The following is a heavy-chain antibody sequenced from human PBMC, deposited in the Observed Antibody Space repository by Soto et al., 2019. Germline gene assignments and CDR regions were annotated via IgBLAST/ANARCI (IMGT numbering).Heavy chain of an antibody. Sequence: PGGSLRLSCAASGFTFSSYAMSWVRQAPGKGLEWVSAISGSGGSTYYADSVKGRFTISRDNSKNTLYLQMNSLRAEDTAVYYCAKDKIVVVVAAQLFPNYFDYWGQGTLVTVSS. J-gene: IGHJ4*02. D-gene: IGHD2-15*01. V-gene: IGHV3-23*01. CDR1: GFTFSSYA. CDR2: ISGSGGST. CDR3: AKDKIVVVVAAQLFPNYFDY.